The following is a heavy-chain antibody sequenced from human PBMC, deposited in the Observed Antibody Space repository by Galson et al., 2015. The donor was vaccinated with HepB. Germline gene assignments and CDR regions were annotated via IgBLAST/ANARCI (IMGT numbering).Heavy chain of an antibody. CDR3: AKAIWPGTLPYNFDY. CDR1: GFTFSNYA. V-gene: IGHV3-23*01. Sequence: SLRLSCAASGFTFSNYAMTWVRQAPGKGLEWVSALSGSGSSTYYPDSVKGRFTISRDNSKNTLYLQMNSLRAEDTAVYYCAKAIWPGTLPYNFDYWGQGTLVTVSS. CDR2: LSGSGSST. D-gene: IGHD2-21*01. J-gene: IGHJ4*02.